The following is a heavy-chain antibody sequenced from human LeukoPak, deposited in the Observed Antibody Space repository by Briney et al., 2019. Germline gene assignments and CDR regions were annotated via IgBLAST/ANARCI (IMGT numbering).Heavy chain of an antibody. D-gene: IGHD3-10*01. CDR1: GFTFSSYA. CDR3: ARSRGGYGSGSHYFDY. CDR2: ISGSGGST. V-gene: IGHV3-23*01. Sequence: PGGSLRLSCAASGFTFSSYAMSWVRQAPGKGLEWVSAISGSGGSTYYADSVKGRFTISRDNSKNTLYLQMNSLRAEDTAVYYCARSRGGYGSGSHYFDYWGQGTLVTVSS. J-gene: IGHJ4*02.